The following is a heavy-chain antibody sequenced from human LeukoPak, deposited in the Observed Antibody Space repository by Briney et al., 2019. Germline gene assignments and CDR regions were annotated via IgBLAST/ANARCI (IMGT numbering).Heavy chain of an antibody. CDR2: ISAYNGNT. Sequence: GASVKVSCKASGGTFSSYAISWVRQAPGQGLEWMGWISAYNGNTNYAQKLQGRVTMTTDTSTSTAYMELRSLRSDDTAVYYCARTPLENTAMVFWGQGTLVTVSS. D-gene: IGHD5-18*01. J-gene: IGHJ4*02. V-gene: IGHV1-18*01. CDR3: ARTPLENTAMVF. CDR1: GGTFSSYA.